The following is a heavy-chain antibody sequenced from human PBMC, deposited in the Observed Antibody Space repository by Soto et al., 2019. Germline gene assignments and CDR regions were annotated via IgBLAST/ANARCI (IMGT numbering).Heavy chain of an antibody. CDR3: ARDPLGELGPQKRALDY. J-gene: IGHJ4*02. CDR1: GGSISSYY. V-gene: IGHV4-59*01. Sequence: PSETLSLTSTVSGGSISSYYWSWIRQPPGKGLEWIGYIYYSGSTNYNPSLKSRVTISVDTSKNQFSLKLSSVTAADTAVYYCARDPLGELGPQKRALDYWGQGTLVTVS. CDR2: IYYSGST. D-gene: IGHD3-10*01.